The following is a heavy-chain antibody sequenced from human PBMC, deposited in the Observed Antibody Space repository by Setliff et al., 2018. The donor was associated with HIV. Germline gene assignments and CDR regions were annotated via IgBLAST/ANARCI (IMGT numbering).Heavy chain of an antibody. D-gene: IGHD5-12*01. CDR1: GDSIGTTTYY. V-gene: IGHV4-39*01. CDR3: ARTAYSGYVLDGY. CDR2: IYFSGSA. J-gene: IGHJ4*02. Sequence: ETLSLTCTVSGDSIGTTTYYWGWIRQSPEKGLEWIGSIYFSGSAYYNPSLESRVTMSVDTSKNQFSLKLSSVTAADTAVYYCARTAYSGYVLDGYWGQGTLVTVSS.